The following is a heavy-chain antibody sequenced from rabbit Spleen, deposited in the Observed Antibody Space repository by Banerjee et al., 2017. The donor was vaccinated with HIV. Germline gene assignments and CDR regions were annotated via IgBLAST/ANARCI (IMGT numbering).Heavy chain of an antibody. CDR3: ARDLPDVIGWNLNV. J-gene: IGHJ4*01. CDR2: IDVGSGNDNS. Sequence: QSLEESGGDLVKPGASLTLTCTASGFSFNRNHWMCWVRQAPGKGLEWIACIDVGSGNDNSYYASWAKGRFTISKTSSTTVTLQMTSLTAADTATYFCARDLPDVIGWNLNVWGPGTLVTVS. CDR1: GFSFNRNHW. V-gene: IGHV1S40*01. D-gene: IGHD1-1*01.